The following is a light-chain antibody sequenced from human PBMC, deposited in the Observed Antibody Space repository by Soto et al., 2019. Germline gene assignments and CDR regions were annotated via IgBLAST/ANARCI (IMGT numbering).Light chain of an antibody. CDR2: EVS. CDR1: STDFVSYNR. CDR3: SLYTSENAYV. Sequence: QSALTQPPSVSGSPGQSVTISCTGTSTDFVSYNRVSWYQQPPGTAPKLMIYEVSKRPSGVPDRFSGSKSGNTASLTISGLQAADDADYYCSLYTSENAYVFATGTKVTVL. V-gene: IGLV2-18*01. J-gene: IGLJ1*01.